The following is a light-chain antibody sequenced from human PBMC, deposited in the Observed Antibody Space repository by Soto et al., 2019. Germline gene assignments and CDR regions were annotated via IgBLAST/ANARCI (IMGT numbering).Light chain of an antibody. J-gene: IGLJ1*01. CDR2: GVS. V-gene: IGLV2-14*01. CDR1: SSDVGGYND. CDR3: NSYTSSSTLLYV. Sequence: QSVLTQPASVSGSPGQSITISCTGTSSDVGGYNDVSWYQQHPGKAPKLMIYGVSNRPSGVSNRFSGSKSGNTASLTISGLQAEDEADYYCNSYTSSSTLLYVFGTGTKSPS.